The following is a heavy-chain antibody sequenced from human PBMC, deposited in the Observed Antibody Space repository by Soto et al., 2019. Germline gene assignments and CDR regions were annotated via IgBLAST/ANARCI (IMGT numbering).Heavy chain of an antibody. CDR1: GFTFSSYG. CDR2: ISYDGSNK. CDR3: AKGAYRGGEESVVDY. V-gene: IGHV3-30*18. J-gene: IGHJ4*02. D-gene: IGHD3-16*01. Sequence: QVQLVESGGGVVQPGRSLRLSCAASGFTFSSYGMHWVRQAPGKGLEWVAVISYDGSNKYYADSVKGRFTISRDNSKNRLSLQMNRLRTEDTAVYYCAKGAYRGGEESVVDYWGQGTLVTVST.